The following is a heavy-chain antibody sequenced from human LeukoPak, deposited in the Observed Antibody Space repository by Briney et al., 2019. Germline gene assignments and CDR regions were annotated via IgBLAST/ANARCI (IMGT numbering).Heavy chain of an antibody. J-gene: IGHJ4*02. CDR3: ARENDRYGRIDY. CDR2: IYYSGST. D-gene: IGHD5-18*01. V-gene: IGHV4-59*01. CDR1: GGSISSYY. Sequence: SETLSLTCTVSGGSISSYYWSWIRQPPGKGLEWIGYIYYSGSTDYNPSLKSRVIISIDTSKNQFSLRLSSVTAADTAVYYCARENDRYGRIDYWGQGTQVTVSS.